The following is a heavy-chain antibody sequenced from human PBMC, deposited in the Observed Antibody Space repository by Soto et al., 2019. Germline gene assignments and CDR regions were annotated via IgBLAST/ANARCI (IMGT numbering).Heavy chain of an antibody. V-gene: IGHV4-59*01. CDR2: IYYSGST. J-gene: IGHJ4*02. Sequence: SETLSLTCTLSAGSLSSYYWSWIRQPPGKGLEWIGYIYYSGSTNYNPSLKCRVTISGDMSKNRFSLKLRSVTAADTAVYYCARVGGYSSSWYPQTEYFDYWGQGTLVTVSS. CDR1: AGSLSSYY. CDR3: ARVGGYSSSWYPQTEYFDY. D-gene: IGHD6-13*01.